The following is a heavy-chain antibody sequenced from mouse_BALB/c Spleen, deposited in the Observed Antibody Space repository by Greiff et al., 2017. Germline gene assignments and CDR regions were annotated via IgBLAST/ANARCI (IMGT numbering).Heavy chain of an antibody. V-gene: IGHV2-2*02. CDR1: GFSLTSYG. D-gene: IGHD2-3*01. J-gene: IGHJ3*01. CDR2: IWSGGST. CDR3: ARNPLYDGYYVWFAY. Sequence: QVQLQQSGPGLVQPSQSLSITCTVSGFSLTSYGVHWVRQSPGKGLEWLGVIWSGGSTDYNAAFISRLSISKDNSKSQVFFKMNSLQANDTAIYYCARNPLYDGYYVWFAYWGQGTLVTVSA.